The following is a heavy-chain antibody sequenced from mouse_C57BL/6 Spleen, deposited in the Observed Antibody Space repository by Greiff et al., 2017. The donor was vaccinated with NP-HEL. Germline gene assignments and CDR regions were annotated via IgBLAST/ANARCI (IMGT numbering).Heavy chain of an antibody. CDR2: IDPSDSYT. CDR1: GYTFTSYW. V-gene: IGHV1-59*01. CDR3: ASELGRECYFDY. D-gene: IGHD4-1*01. J-gene: IGHJ2*01. Sequence: QVQLQQPGAELVRPGTSVKLSCKASGYTFTSYWMHWVKQRPGQGLEWIGVIDPSDSYTNYNQKFKGKATLTVDTSYSTAYMQLSSLTSEDSAVYYCASELGRECYFDYWGQGTTLTVSS.